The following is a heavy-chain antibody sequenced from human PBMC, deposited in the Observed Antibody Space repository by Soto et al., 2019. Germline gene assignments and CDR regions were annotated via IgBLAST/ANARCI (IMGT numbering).Heavy chain of an antibody. CDR3: AREYSPD. Sequence: QVQLVESGGGVVQPGRSLRLSCAASGFTFSSYAMHWVRQAPGKGLEWVAVISYDGSNKYYADSVKGRFTISRDNSKNPLYLQMNSLRAEDTAVYYCAREYSPDWGQGTLVTVSS. V-gene: IGHV3-30-3*01. CDR2: ISYDGSNK. D-gene: IGHD5-12*01. J-gene: IGHJ4*02. CDR1: GFTFSSYA.